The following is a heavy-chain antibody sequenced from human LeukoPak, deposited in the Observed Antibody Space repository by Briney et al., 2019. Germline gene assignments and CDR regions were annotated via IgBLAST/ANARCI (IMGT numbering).Heavy chain of an antibody. CDR1: GGSISSYY. CDR3: ARDRGGSYHFDY. J-gene: IGHJ4*02. Sequence: SETMSLTCTVSGGSISSYYWSWIRQPPGKGLEWIGYIYYSGSTNYNPSLKSRVTISVDTSKNQFSLKLSSVTAADTAVYYCARDRGGSYHFDYWGQGTLVTVSS. V-gene: IGHV4-59*01. D-gene: IGHD1-26*01. CDR2: IYYSGST.